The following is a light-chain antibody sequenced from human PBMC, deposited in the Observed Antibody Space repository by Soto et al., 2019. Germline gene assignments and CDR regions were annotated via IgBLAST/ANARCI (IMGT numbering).Light chain of an antibody. CDR2: EVD. Sequence: QSVLTQPASVSGSPGQSITISCAGTTSDVAYYDLVSWYQQHPGRAPKLLIYEVDKRPSGISVRFSGSKSGATASLTISGLLPDDEAVYFCCTYAGHVPKFGGGTKLTVL. J-gene: IGLJ2*01. V-gene: IGLV2-23*02. CDR1: TSDVAYYDL. CDR3: CTYAGHVPK.